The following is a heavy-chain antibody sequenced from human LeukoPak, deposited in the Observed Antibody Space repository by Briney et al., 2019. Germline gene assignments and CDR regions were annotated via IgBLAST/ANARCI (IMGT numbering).Heavy chain of an antibody. J-gene: IGHJ4*02. V-gene: IGHV4-31*03. D-gene: IGHD2-15*01. Sequence: SQTLSLTCTVSGGSISSGGYYWSWIRQHPGKGLEWIGYIYYSGRTSYNPSLKSRVTISVDTSKNQFSLKLSSVTPADTAVYYCARTEVVAATITHFDYWGQGTLVTVSS. CDR2: IYYSGRT. CDR3: ARTEVVAATITHFDY. CDR1: GGSISSGGYY.